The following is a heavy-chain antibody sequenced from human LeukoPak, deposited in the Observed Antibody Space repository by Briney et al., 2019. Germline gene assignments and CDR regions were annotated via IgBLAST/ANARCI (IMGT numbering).Heavy chain of an antibody. D-gene: IGHD6-19*01. CDR3: ARTREQWQVLDY. CDR2: ISHEGSAK. Sequence: GGSLRLSCAASGFTFSSYWMSWVRQAPGKGLEWLAVISHEGSAKFHADSVRGRFTISRDNSKNMFYLQMNSLRAEDTAVYYCARTREQWQVLDYWGQGTLVIVSS. CDR1: GFTFSSYW. V-gene: IGHV3-30*03. J-gene: IGHJ4*02.